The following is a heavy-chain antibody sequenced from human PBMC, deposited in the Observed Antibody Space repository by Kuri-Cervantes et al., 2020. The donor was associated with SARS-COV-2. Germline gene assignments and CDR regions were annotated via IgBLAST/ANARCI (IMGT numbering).Heavy chain of an antibody. CDR2: ISSSSSYI. D-gene: IGHD3-3*01. CDR3: ARVVGITIFGVGAFDI. Sequence: GESLKISCAASGFTFSSYSMNWVRQAPGKGLEWVSSISSSSSYIYYADSVKGRFTISRDNAKNSLYLQMNSQRAEDTAVYYCARVVGITIFGVGAFDIWGQGTMVTVSS. J-gene: IGHJ3*02. V-gene: IGHV3-21*01. CDR1: GFTFSSYS.